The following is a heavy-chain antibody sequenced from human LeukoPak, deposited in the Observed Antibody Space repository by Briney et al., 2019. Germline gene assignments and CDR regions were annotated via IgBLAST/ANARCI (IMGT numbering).Heavy chain of an antibody. J-gene: IGHJ4*02. CDR2: ISGSGGST. CDR3: AGSTMVRGVKAPFDY. CDR1: GFTFSSYA. Sequence: GGSLRLSCAASGFTFSSYAMSWVRQAPGKGLERVSAISGSGGSTYYADSVKGRFTISRDNSKNTLYLQMNSLRAEDTAVYYCAGSTMVRGVKAPFDYWGQGTLVTVSS. D-gene: IGHD3-10*01. V-gene: IGHV3-23*01.